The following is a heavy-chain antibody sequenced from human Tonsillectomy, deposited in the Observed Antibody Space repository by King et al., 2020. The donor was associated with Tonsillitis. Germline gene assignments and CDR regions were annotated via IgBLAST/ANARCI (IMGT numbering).Heavy chain of an antibody. CDR3: ARVALTYCSGTSCYAYYYYGMDV. J-gene: IGHJ6*02. CDR2: MNPNSGNT. V-gene: IGHV1-8*01. Sequence: QLVQSGAEVKKPGASVKVSCKASGYTFTSYDVNWVRQATGQGLEWMGWMNPNSGNTGYAQKFQGRVTMTRNTSISTAYMELSSLRSEDAAVYYCARVALTYCSGTSCYAYYYYGMDVWGQGSTVTVSS. D-gene: IGHD2-2*01. CDR1: GYTFTSYD.